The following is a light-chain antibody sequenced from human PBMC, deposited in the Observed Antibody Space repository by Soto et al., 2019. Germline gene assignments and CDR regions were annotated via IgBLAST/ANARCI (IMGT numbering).Light chain of an antibody. V-gene: IGLV1-40*01. J-gene: IGLJ1*01. CDR2: SNN. Sequence: QSVLTQPPSVSGAPGQRVTISCTGTSSNIGAGYDVHWYQHLPGTAPKLLIYSNNNRPSGVPDRFSGSKSGTSASLAITGLQAEDEADYYCQSYDRSRRGNYVFGTGTKVTVL. CDR1: SSNIGAGYD. CDR3: QSYDRSRRGNYV.